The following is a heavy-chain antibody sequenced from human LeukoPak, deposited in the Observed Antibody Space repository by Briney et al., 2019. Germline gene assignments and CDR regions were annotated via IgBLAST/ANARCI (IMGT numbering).Heavy chain of an antibody. D-gene: IGHD5-18*01. Sequence: GTSVKVSCKASGYTFTGHYIYWVRQAPGQGLEWLGWINPNSGGTDYAQNFQGRVTMTRDTSISTAYMELSRLRSDDTAMYFCARGDRRTLWAPLDNWGQGTLVTVSS. CDR3: ARGDRRTLWAPLDN. CDR1: GYTFTGHY. J-gene: IGHJ4*02. V-gene: IGHV1-2*02. CDR2: INPNSGGT.